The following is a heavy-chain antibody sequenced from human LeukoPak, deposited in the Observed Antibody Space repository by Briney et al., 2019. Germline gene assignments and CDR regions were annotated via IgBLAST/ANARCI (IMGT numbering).Heavy chain of an antibody. CDR3: ASAPGYCSSSSCYAGEGYYDYYGMDV. J-gene: IGHJ6*04. Sequence: PSETLSLTCTVSGGSICSYYWSWIRQPPGKGLERFRYIYYSGRTKLHPSLKSRVTISVDTSKSQFSLTLSSVTAAFTAVYYCASAPGYCSSSSCYAGEGYYDYYGMDVWGKGTTVTVSS. V-gene: IGHV4-59*01. D-gene: IGHD2-2*01. CDR1: GGSICSYY. CDR2: IYYSGRT.